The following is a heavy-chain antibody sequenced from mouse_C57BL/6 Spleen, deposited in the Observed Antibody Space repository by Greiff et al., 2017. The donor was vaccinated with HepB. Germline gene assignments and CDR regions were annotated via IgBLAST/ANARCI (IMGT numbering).Heavy chain of an antibody. V-gene: IGHV5-4*01. CDR2: ISDGGSYT. J-gene: IGHJ3*01. D-gene: IGHD3-2*02. CDR1: GFTFSSYA. CDR3: ARDSSGYPAWFAY. Sequence: EVHLVESGGGLVKPGGSLKLSCAASGFTFSSYAMSWVRQTPEKRLEWVATISDGGSYTYYPDNVKGRFTISRDNAKNNLYLQMSHLKSEDTAMYYCARDSSGYPAWFAYWGQGTLVTVSA.